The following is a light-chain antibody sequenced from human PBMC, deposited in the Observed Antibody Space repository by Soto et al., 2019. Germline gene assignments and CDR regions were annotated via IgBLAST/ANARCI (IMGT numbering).Light chain of an antibody. V-gene: IGLV7-46*01. CDR1: TGPLTSGHF. CDR3: LLYYDVSRV. CDR2: DTS. J-gene: IGLJ3*02. Sequence: QTVVTQETSLTVSPGGTVTLTCGSSTGPLTSGHFPYWFQQKPGQAPRALIFDTSSKHSWTPARFSGSLLGGKAALTLSGAQPEDEADYYCLLYYDVSRVFGGGTKLTVL.